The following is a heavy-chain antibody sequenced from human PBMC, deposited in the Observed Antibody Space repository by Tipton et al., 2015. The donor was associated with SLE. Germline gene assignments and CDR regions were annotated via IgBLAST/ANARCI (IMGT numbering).Heavy chain of an antibody. J-gene: IGHJ4*02. Sequence: GSLRLSCAASGFTFSGSWMNWVRQAPGKGLEWVAHIKGDGSEKNYVDSVKGRFTISRDNARNSVFLQMNSLRDEDTALYYCVGPLAKPPAYWGQGTLVTVSS. V-gene: IGHV3-7*01. CDR3: VGPLAKPPAY. CDR2: IKGDGSEK. D-gene: IGHD5-12*01. CDR1: GFTFSGSW.